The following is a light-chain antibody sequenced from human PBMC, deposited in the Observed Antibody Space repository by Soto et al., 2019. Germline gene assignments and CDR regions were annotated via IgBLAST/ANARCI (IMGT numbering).Light chain of an antibody. Sequence: DIQTTQSPSSLSASVGDRVTITCRTSQDISNYVAWYQQKSGKVPRLLIYAASTLQSGVPSRFSGSRSGTDFTLTLTGLQPEDVATYYCQSYNGAPYAWTLGQGTKVEVK. CDR1: QDISNY. CDR2: AAS. V-gene: IGKV1-27*01. J-gene: IGKJ1*01. CDR3: QSYNGAPYAWT.